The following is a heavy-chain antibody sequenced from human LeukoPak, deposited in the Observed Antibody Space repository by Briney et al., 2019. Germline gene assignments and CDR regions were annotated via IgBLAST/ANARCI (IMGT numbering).Heavy chain of an antibody. Sequence: PSETLSLTCAVSGGSISSGGYSWSWIRQPPGKGLEWIGYIYHSGSTYYNPSLKSRVTISVDTSKNQFSLKLSSVTAADTAVYYCARGDTMVRGSNYYYYMDVWGKGTTVTVSS. J-gene: IGHJ6*03. CDR3: ARGDTMVRGSNYYYYMDV. CDR1: GGSISSGGYS. V-gene: IGHV4-30-2*01. CDR2: IYHSGST. D-gene: IGHD3-10*01.